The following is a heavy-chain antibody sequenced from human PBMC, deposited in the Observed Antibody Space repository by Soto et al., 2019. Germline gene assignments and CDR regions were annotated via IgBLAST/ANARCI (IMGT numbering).Heavy chain of an antibody. D-gene: IGHD6-13*01. V-gene: IGHV3-23*01. J-gene: IGHJ4*02. CDR1: GFTFSSYA. Sequence: EVKLLESGGGLVQPGGSLRLSCAASGFTFSSYAMNWVRQAPGKGLEWVSVISGSGDSTYYADSVKGRFTISIDNSKNTLYLQMNSLRAEDTAVYYCARRSSSWYFDYWGQGTLVTVSS. CDR3: ARRSSSWYFDY. CDR2: ISGSGDST.